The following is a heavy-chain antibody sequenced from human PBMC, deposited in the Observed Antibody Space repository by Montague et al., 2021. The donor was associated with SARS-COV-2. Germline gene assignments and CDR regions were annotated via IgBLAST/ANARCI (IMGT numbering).Heavy chain of an antibody. D-gene: IGHD6-19*01. CDR3: AAGRVAVAVAS. CDR1: GGSVYTSGSY. Sequence: TLSLTCTVSGGSVYTSGSYWSWIRQLPGKDLEWIGYMLYSGATQYNPSPSGRVTISADMSHDQLSLRLTSVTAADTAVYYCAAGRVAVAVASWGQGTLVTVSS. V-gene: IGHV4-31*03. CDR2: MLYSGAT. J-gene: IGHJ5*01.